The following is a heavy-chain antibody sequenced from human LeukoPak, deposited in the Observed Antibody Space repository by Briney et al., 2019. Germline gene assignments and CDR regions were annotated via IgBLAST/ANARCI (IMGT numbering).Heavy chain of an antibody. CDR1: GFTFSSYG. D-gene: IGHD3-22*01. V-gene: IGHV3-33*01. CDR3: ATDVTAYYYDSSGYTDAFDI. Sequence: GGSLRLSCAASGFTFSSYGMHWVRKAPGKGLEWVAVICCDGSSKYYADSVKGRFTISRDNSKNTLYLKMNSLRAEGTGVYYCATDVTAYYYDSSGYTDAFDIWGQGTMVTVSS. CDR2: ICCDGSSK. J-gene: IGHJ3*02.